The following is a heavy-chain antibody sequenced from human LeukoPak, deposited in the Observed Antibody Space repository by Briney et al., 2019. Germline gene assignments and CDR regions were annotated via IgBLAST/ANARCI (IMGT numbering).Heavy chain of an antibody. CDR2: IIPIFGTA. CDR3: ARLGYCSSTSCPLYYYYYYMDV. V-gene: IGHV1-69*13. Sequence: GASVKVSCKASGGTFSSYAISWVRQAPGQGLEWMGGIIPIFGTANYAQKFQGRVTITADESTSTAYMELSSLRSEDTAVYYCARLGYCSSTSCPLYYYYYYMDVWGKGTTVTVSS. J-gene: IGHJ6*03. CDR1: GGTFSSYA. D-gene: IGHD2-2*01.